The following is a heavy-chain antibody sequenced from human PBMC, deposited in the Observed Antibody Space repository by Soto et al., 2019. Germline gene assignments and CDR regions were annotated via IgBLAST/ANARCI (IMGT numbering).Heavy chain of an antibody. J-gene: IGHJ4*02. Sequence: GGSLRLSCAVSGFTFSRYGMSWVRQAPGKGLEWVAHISGSGYNINYAESVKGRFTISRDNSKGTLYLQMNSLSVEDTALYYCPKFGPGADYWGQGTLVTVSS. V-gene: IGHV3-23*01. CDR2: ISGSGYNI. CDR3: PKFGPGADY. D-gene: IGHD3-3*01. CDR1: GFTFSRYG.